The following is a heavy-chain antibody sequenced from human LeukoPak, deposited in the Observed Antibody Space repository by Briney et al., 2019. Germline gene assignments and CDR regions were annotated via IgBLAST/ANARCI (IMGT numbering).Heavy chain of an antibody. CDR2: IIPIFGTA. CDR3: ARVPGSYAVGGYYFDY. Sequence: SVKVSCKASGGTFSSYAISWVRQAPGQGLEWMGGIIPIFGTANYAQKFQGRVTITADESTSTAYTELSSLRSEDTAVYYCARVPGSYAVGGYYFDYWGQGTLVTVSS. J-gene: IGHJ4*02. V-gene: IGHV1-69*13. CDR1: GGTFSSYA. D-gene: IGHD1-26*01.